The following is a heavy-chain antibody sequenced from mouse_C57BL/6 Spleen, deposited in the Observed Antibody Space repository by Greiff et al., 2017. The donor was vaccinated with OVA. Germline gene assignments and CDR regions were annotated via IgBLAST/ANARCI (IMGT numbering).Heavy chain of an antibody. V-gene: IGHV1-54*01. CDR1: GYAFTNYL. CDR3: AREGGYYGNYDAMDY. J-gene: IGHJ4*01. D-gene: IGHD2-1*01. CDR2: INPGSGGT. Sequence: VQLQQSGAELVRPGTSVKVSCKASGYAFTNYLIEWVKQRPGQGLEWIGVINPGSGGTNYNEKFKGKATLTADKSSSTAYMQLSSLTSEDSAVYFCAREGGYYGNYDAMDYWGQGTSVTVSS.